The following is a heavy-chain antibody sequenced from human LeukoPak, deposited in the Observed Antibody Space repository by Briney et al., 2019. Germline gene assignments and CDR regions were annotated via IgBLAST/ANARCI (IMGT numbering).Heavy chain of an antibody. D-gene: IGHD3-22*01. V-gene: IGHV5-51*01. Sequence: GEPLKISCKGSGYRFTSYWIGWVRQMPGRGLGWMGIFYPGDSDTRYRPSFQGEVTISTNKSISTAYLQWNSLKASDTAMYYCARGIHDSSIDYWSQGTLVTVSS. CDR1: GYRFTSYW. CDR3: ARGIHDSSIDY. CDR2: FYPGDSDT. J-gene: IGHJ4*02.